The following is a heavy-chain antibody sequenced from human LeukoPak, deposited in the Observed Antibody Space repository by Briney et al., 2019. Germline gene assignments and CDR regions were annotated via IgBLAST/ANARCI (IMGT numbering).Heavy chain of an antibody. CDR3: ALWMTSVTTFDY. Sequence: SGPTLVKPTQTLTLTCTFSGFSLSTGGMGVGWIRQPPGKALECLALIYWDDDKRYSPSLKSRLTITKDTSKNQVVLTMTNMDPVDTATYYCALWMTSVTTFDYWGQGTLVTVSS. CDR2: IYWDDDK. J-gene: IGHJ4*02. D-gene: IGHD4-17*01. CDR1: GFSLSTGGMG. V-gene: IGHV2-5*02.